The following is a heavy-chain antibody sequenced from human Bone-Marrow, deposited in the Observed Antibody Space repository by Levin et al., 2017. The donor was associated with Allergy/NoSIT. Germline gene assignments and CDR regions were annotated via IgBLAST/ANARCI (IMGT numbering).Heavy chain of an antibody. CDR1: GFIFSDYY. D-gene: IGHD2-15*01. CDR3: VRDGGLIDY. V-gene: IGHV3-11*01. Sequence: TTGGSLRLSCEASGFIFSDYYMSWFRQAPGKGLEWVSYISKDSVTIYYADSVRGRFTISRDNAKNSLYLQMRSLRAEDTAVYHCVRDGGLIDYWGRGTLVTVSS. J-gene: IGHJ4*02. CDR2: ISKDSVTI.